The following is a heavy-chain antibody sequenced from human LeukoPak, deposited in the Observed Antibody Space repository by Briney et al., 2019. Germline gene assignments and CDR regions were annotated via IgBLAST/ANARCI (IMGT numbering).Heavy chain of an antibody. CDR1: GFTFSNYW. J-gene: IGHJ4*02. CDR2: IKQDGSER. D-gene: IGHD3-10*01. Sequence: GGSLRLSCAASGFTFSNYWMSWVRQAPGKGLEWVANIKQDGSERNYVDSVKGRFAISRDNAKNSLYLQMNSLRAEDTAVYYCARDHYGPGNYYSFFDYWGQGTLVTVSS. V-gene: IGHV3-7*01. CDR3: ARDHYGPGNYYSFFDY.